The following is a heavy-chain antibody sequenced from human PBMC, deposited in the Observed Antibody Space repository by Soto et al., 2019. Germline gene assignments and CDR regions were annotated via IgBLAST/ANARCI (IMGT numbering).Heavy chain of an antibody. Sequence: PSETLSLTCAVYGGSSSGYYWSWIRQPPGKGLEWIGEINHSGSTNYNPSLKSRVTISVDTSKNQFSLKLSSVTAADTAVYYCARRGRRITMVRGQVLGMDVWGQGTTVTVSS. CDR3: ARRGRRITMVRGQVLGMDV. V-gene: IGHV4-34*01. D-gene: IGHD3-10*01. CDR1: GGSSSGYY. J-gene: IGHJ6*02. CDR2: INHSGST.